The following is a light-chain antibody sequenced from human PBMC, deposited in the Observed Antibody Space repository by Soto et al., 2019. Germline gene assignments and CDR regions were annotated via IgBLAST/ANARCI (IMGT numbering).Light chain of an antibody. Sequence: DIQMTQSPSSLSATFGDRVTITCRASQTISNYLNWYQQKSGRAPELLVYAASNLQSGVPSRFTGSGSGTHFTLTISGLEPADFATYFCQQSYNTPITFGQGTRLEIK. CDR3: QQSYNTPIT. V-gene: IGKV1-39*01. CDR1: QTISNY. CDR2: AAS. J-gene: IGKJ5*01.